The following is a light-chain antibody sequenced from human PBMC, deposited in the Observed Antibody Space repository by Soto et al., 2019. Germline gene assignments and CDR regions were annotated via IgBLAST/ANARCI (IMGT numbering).Light chain of an antibody. Sequence: SYELTQPLSVSVALGRTARISCGGDYTGLNNVHWYQQKPGQAPILVIFRDDNRPSGIPERFAASTSGNTATLTISGAQAGDEADYYCQVWAGGTYVFGTGTKLTVL. J-gene: IGLJ1*01. V-gene: IGLV3-9*01. CDR1: YTGLNN. CDR2: RDD. CDR3: QVWAGGTYV.